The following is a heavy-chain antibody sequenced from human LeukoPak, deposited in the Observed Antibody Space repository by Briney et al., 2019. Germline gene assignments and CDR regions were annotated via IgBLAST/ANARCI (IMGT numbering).Heavy chain of an antibody. CDR1: GYTFTGYY. CDR3: AREAPYSTSPDWFDP. D-gene: IGHD6-6*01. Sequence: GASVKVSCKASGYTFTGYYMHWVRQAPGQGLEWMGWINPNSGGTNSAQKFQGRVTMTRDTSISTAYMDLSRLRSDDTAVYYCAREAPYSTSPDWFDPWGQGTLVTVSS. V-gene: IGHV1-2*02. J-gene: IGHJ5*02. CDR2: INPNSGGT.